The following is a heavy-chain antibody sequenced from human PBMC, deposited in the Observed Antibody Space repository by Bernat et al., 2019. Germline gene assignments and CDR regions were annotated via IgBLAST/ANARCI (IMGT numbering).Heavy chain of an antibody. J-gene: IGHJ5*02. CDR3: ARGGYCETTSCFKGWFDP. Sequence: QVQLQESGPGLVKPSQTLSLTCTVSGGSISSGDYHWSWIRQPPGKGLEWIGYIHYRGNTYYNPSLESRVIISVDTSKNQYSLKLSSVTAADTALYYCARGGYCETTSCFKGWFDPWGQGTLVTVSS. CDR1: GGSISSGDYH. V-gene: IGHV4-30-4*01. D-gene: IGHD2-2*01. CDR2: IHYRGNT.